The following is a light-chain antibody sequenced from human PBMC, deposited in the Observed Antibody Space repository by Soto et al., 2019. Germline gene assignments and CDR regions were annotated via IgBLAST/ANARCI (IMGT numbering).Light chain of an antibody. V-gene: IGKV3-15*01. CDR3: QQYNNWPIT. J-gene: IGKJ5*01. CDR1: QNVISN. Sequence: EIVMTQSPATLSVSPGERATLSCRASQNVISNLAWNQQKPGQPPSLLIYGASTRATGVPATFSGSGSGTEFTLTISSLQSEDFAVYYCQQYNNWPITFGQGTRLEI. CDR2: GAS.